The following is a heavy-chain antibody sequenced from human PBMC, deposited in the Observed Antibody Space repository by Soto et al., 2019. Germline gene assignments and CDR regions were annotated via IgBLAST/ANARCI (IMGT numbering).Heavy chain of an antibody. CDR1: GFTFNSYG. CDR3: ARTRSAWSDFHYYSLDV. Sequence: QVQLVESGGGVVQPGRSLRLSCAASGFTFNSYGMHWVRQGPGNGLEWVAFISYDSTKTYYADSVKGRFTISRDNSNRALYVQINSLTGEDTAFYYCARTRSAWSDFHYYSLDVWGQGTTVTVSS. D-gene: IGHD1-26*01. J-gene: IGHJ6*03. V-gene: IGHV3-30*03. CDR2: ISYDSTKT.